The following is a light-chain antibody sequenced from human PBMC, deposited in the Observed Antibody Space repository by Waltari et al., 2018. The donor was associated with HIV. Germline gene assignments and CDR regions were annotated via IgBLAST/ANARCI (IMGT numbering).Light chain of an antibody. CDR1: SLPTIY. CDR3: QSTDFDGTWV. J-gene: IGLJ3*02. Sequence: SYDLTQTPSVSVSPGQTARINCSRGSLPTIYSSWYRQKAGQAPVLLIYKDIARPSGIPERISGSESGTGVTLTISGVQAEDEGDYFCQSTDFDGTWVFGGGTKLTVL. V-gene: IGLV3-25*03. CDR2: KDI.